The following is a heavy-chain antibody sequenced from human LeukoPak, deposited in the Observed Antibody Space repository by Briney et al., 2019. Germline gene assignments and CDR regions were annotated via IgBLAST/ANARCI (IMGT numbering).Heavy chain of an antibody. J-gene: IGHJ4*02. CDR2: ISYSGST. CDR1: GGSISSGDYY. Sequence: SETLSLTCTVSGGSISSGDYYWSWIRQPPGKGLEWIGYISYSGSTYYSPSLKSRVTISVDTSKNQFSPKLSSVTAADTAVYYCARFYQTYYFDYWGQGTLVTVSS. CDR3: ARFYQTYYFDY. V-gene: IGHV4-30-4*01. D-gene: IGHD3-16*02.